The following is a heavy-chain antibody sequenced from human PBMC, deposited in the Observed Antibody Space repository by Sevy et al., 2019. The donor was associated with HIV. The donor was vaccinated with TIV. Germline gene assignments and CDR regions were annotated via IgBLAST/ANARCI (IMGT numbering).Heavy chain of an antibody. CDR2: IRSETGGGTT. D-gene: IGHD3-22*01. CDR3: AIDHRRDGMIVVPFEK. CDR1: GLSFSNAW. Sequence: GGSLRLSCAASGLSFSNAWMAWVRQAPGKGLEWVGRIRSETGGGTTDFAAFAKGKFTISRDDPKNTLDLQMNSLKTVNTAVYYCAIDHRRDGMIVVPFEKWGLGTLVTVPS. V-gene: IGHV3-15*01. J-gene: IGHJ4*02.